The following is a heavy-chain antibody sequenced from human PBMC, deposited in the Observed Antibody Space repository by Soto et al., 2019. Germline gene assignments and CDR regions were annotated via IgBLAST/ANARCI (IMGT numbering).Heavy chain of an antibody. CDR3: ARAGLNDFGSGPDY. J-gene: IGHJ4*02. CDR1: GYTFSKYG. Sequence: QVQLVQSGAEVKKPGASVKVSCKASGYTFSKYGISWVRVAPGQGLEWMGWISGYNGNTNYAQKVQGRVTMTTDTSTSTVYMELRGLRSDDTAVYYCARAGLNDFGSGPDYWGQGTLVTVSS. CDR2: ISGYNGNT. D-gene: IGHD3-10*01. V-gene: IGHV1-18*01.